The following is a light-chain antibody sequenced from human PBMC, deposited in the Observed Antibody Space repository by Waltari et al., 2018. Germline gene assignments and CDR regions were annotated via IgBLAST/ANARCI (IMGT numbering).Light chain of an antibody. CDR2: STS. J-gene: IGKJ1*01. CDR1: QSLSST. Sequence: EIVMTQSPATLSVSPGESATLSCRASQSLSSTFAWYQQKPGQAPRILIYSTSTRATGIPARFSGSGSGTEFTLTISSLQSEDFAIYYCQQYNYWPWTFGQGTRVEIK. V-gene: IGKV3D-15*01. CDR3: QQYNYWPWT.